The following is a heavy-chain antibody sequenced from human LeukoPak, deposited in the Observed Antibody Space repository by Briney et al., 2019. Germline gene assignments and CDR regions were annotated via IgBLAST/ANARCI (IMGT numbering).Heavy chain of an antibody. J-gene: IGHJ4*02. CDR1: GFTFTSSA. CDR3: AVDQGRPAGDAFDY. Sequence: SVKVSCKVSGFTFTSSAAQWVRQARGQRLEWIGWIVLGSGNTDYAQKFQERLTITRDMSTTTAYMELSSLTSEDTAVYFCAVDQGRPAGDAFDYWGQGTLVTVSS. V-gene: IGHV1-58*01. D-gene: IGHD2-2*01. CDR2: IVLGSGNT.